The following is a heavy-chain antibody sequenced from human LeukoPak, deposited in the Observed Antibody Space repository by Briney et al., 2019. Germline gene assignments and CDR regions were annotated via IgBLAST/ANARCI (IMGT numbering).Heavy chain of an antibody. CDR2: INPNSGGT. J-gene: IGHJ4*02. CDR3: ARQPTTMVRGVIIKNRPFDY. Sequence: ASVTVSFKASGYTFTGYYMHWVRQAPGQGLEWMGWINPNSGGTNYAQKFQGRVTMTRDTSISTAYMELSRLRSDDTAVYYCARQPTTMVRGVIIKNRPFDYWGQGTLVTVSS. CDR1: GYTFTGYY. D-gene: IGHD3-10*01. V-gene: IGHV1-2*02.